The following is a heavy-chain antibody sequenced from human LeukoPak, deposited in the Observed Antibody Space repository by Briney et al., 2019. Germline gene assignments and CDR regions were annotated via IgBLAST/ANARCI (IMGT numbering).Heavy chain of an antibody. Sequence: PGGSLRLSCAASGFTFSSYSMNWVRQAPGKGLEWVSSISSSSSYIYYADSVKGRFTISRDNAKSSLYLQMNSLRAEDTAVYYCARDEVSMVRGVQYYFDYWGQGTLVTVSS. V-gene: IGHV3-21*01. CDR1: GFTFSSYS. CDR3: ARDEVSMVRGVQYYFDY. D-gene: IGHD3-10*01. CDR2: ISSSSSYI. J-gene: IGHJ4*02.